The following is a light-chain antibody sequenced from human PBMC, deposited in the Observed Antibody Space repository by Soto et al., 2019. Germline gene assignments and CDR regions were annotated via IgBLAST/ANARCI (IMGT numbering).Light chain of an antibody. CDR3: QQANSFPLT. V-gene: IGKV1-9*01. Sequence: DIQLTKSPSFLSASVGDRVTITCLASQGISSYLAWYQQKPGKAPKLLIYAASTLQSGVPSRFSGSGSGTDFTLTISSLQPEDFATYYCQQANSFPLTFGGGTKVDI. J-gene: IGKJ4*01. CDR2: AAS. CDR1: QGISSY.